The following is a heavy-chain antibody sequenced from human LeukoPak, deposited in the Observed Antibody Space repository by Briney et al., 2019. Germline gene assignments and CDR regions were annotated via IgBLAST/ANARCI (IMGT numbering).Heavy chain of an antibody. J-gene: IGHJ4*02. CDR2: IRASGGAI. CDR1: GFTFKKYD. Sequence: GGSLRLSCAASGFTFKKYDVTWVRQAPGKGLEWVSGIRASGGAIYYADSVKGRFNISRDNSENTLYLLMNSLRAEDTAVYYCANQGGTMIRGPLGYWGQGTLVTVSS. D-gene: IGHD3-10*01. V-gene: IGHV3-23*01. CDR3: ANQGGTMIRGPLGY.